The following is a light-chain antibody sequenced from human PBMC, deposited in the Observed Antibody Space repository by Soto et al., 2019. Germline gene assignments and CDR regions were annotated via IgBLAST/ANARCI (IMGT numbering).Light chain of an antibody. CDR1: QSVSNN. CDR2: DAS. Sequence: ILMTQSPATLSVSPGERATLSCRASQSVSNNLAWYQQKPGQAPSLLIYDASNRATGIPARFSGSVSGTEFTPTIRGLQSDDFAVYCCQQYNKWPPWTFGRGTKVELK. V-gene: IGKV3-15*01. J-gene: IGKJ1*01. CDR3: QQYNKWPPWT.